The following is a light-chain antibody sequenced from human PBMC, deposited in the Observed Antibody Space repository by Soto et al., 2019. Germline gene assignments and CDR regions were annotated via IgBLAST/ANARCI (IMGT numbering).Light chain of an antibody. V-gene: IGLV2-14*01. J-gene: IGLJ3*02. CDR3: TSYTSSSTWV. CDR2: EVS. Sequence: QSALTQPASVSGSPGQSITISCTGTSSDVGGYNYVSWYQQQPGKVPKLMIYEVSNRPSGVSNRFSGSKSGNTASLTISGLQAEDEADYYCTSYTSSSTWVFGGGTKLTVL. CDR1: SSDVGGYNY.